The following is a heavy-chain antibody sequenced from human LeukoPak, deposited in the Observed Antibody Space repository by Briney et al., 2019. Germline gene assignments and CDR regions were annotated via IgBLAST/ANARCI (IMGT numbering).Heavy chain of an antibody. CDR2: ISAYNGNT. CDR3: ARDRGYSGYDYDAFDI. V-gene: IGHV1-18*01. D-gene: IGHD5-12*01. J-gene: IGHJ3*02. CDR1: GYTFTSYG. Sequence: ASVKVSCKASGYTFTSYGISWVRQAPGQGLEWMGWISAYNGNTDYAQKLRGRVTMTTDTSTSTAYMELRSLRSDDTAVYYCARDRGYSGYDYDAFDIWGQGTMVTVSS.